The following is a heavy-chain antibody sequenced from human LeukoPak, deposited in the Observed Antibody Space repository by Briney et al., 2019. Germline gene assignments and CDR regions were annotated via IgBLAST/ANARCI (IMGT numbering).Heavy chain of an antibody. Sequence: GGSLRLSCAASRFTFSNTWMNWVRQAPGKGLEWVGRIKSKGDGETTDYAAPVKGRFTISRDDSNNMVYLQMNSLKIEDTAVYYCAIDEPNYAPYDFDYWGQGTLVTVSS. D-gene: IGHD4/OR15-4a*01. CDR3: AIDEPNYAPYDFDY. J-gene: IGHJ4*02. CDR2: IKSKGDGETT. V-gene: IGHV3-15*01. CDR1: RFTFSNTW.